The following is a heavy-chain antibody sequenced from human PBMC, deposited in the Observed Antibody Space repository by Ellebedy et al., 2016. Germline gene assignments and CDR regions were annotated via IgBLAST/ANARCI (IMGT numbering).Heavy chain of an antibody. CDR2: IWFDGSKQ. Sequence: GESLKISXAASGFTFSRSGMHWVRQAPGKGLEWAAIIWFDGSKQYYADSVKGRFTISRDNSKNALFLQMNSLIADDTAVYYCARDRGTGSQYGWYFEPWGQGTSVTVSS. V-gene: IGHV3-33*01. CDR1: GFTFSRSG. J-gene: IGHJ4*02. D-gene: IGHD2-8*02. CDR3: ARDRGTGSQYGWYFEP.